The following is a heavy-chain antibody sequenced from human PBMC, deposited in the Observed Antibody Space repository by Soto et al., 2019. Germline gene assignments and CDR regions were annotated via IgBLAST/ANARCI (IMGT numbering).Heavy chain of an antibody. CDR1: GGTFSSYA. CDR3: ASRITMVRGVIIRGSWFDP. J-gene: IGHJ5*02. CDR2: IIPIFGTA. V-gene: IGHV1-69*01. Sequence: QVQLVQSGAEVKKPGSSVKVSCKASGGTFSSYAISWVRQAPGQGLEWIGGIIPIFGTANYAQKFQGRVTITADESTSTAYMELSSLRSEDTAVYYCASRITMVRGVIIRGSWFDPWGQGTLVTVSS. D-gene: IGHD3-10*01.